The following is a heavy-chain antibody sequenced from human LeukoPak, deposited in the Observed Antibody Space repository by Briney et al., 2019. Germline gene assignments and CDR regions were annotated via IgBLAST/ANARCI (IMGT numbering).Heavy chain of an antibody. CDR3: ARVDDRGHYYDSSGPRKLFDY. CDR2: MNSNSGNT. V-gene: IGHV1-8*03. J-gene: IGHJ4*02. CDR1: GYTFTSYD. Sequence: ASVKVSCKASGYTFTSYDINWVRQATGQGLEWMGWMNSNSGNTGYAQKFQGRVTITRNTSISTAYMELSSLRSEDTAVYYCARVDDRGHYYDSSGPRKLFDYWGQGTLVTASS. D-gene: IGHD3-22*01.